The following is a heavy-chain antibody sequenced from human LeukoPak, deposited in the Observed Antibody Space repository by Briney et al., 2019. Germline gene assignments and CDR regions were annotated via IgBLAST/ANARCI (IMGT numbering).Heavy chain of an antibody. V-gene: IGHV4-38-2*02. CDR1: AYSISSGYY. CDR2: LSHSGST. J-gene: IGHJ4*02. CDR3: ARVSLAYYYFDY. D-gene: IGHD2-8*01. Sequence: SETLSLTCTVSAYSISSGYYWGWIRQPPGKGLEWIGSLSHSGSTYYNPSLKSRVTISVDTSKNQLSLKLSSVTAADTAVYYCARVSLAYYYFDYWGQGTLVTVSS.